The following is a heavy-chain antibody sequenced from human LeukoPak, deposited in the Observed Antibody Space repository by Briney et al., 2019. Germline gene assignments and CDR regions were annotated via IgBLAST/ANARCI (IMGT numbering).Heavy chain of an antibody. CDR1: GFTFSSYE. J-gene: IGHJ6*02. CDR2: ISSSGSTI. D-gene: IGHD1-26*01. V-gene: IGHV3-48*03. Sequence: GGSLRLSCAASGFTFSSYEMNWVRQAPGKGLEWVSYISSSGSTIYYADSVKGRFTISRDNAKNSLYLQMNSLRAEDTAVYHCARDLIVGATIYYYYGMDVWGQGTTVTVSS. CDR3: ARDLIVGATIYYYYGMDV.